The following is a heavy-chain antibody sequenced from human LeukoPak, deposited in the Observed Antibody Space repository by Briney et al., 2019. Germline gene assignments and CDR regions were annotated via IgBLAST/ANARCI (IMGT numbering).Heavy chain of an antibody. J-gene: IGHJ4*02. CDR1: GYTFSNSW. Sequence: GGSLRLSCAASGYTFSNSWMHWVRQPPGKGLVWVSRVNGDGSSTNYADSVKGRFTISRDNAKNTLYLQMNSLRDEDTALYYRARGYQGGTDYWGQGTLVTVSS. CDR3: ARGYQGGTDY. CDR2: VNGDGSST. V-gene: IGHV3-74*01. D-gene: IGHD1-26*01.